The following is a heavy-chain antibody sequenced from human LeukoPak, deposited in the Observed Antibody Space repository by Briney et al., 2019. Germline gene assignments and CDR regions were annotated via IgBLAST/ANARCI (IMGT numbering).Heavy chain of an antibody. CDR2: IYTGGST. Sequence: GGSLRLSRAASGFTVSTTYMSWVRQAPGKGLEWVSIIYTGGSTYYAHSVKGRFTISRDNSKNTVYLQMNSLRAEDTAVYYCAKCDYGDYKYDYWGQGTLVTVSS. J-gene: IGHJ4*02. V-gene: IGHV3-53*01. CDR3: AKCDYGDYKYDY. CDR1: GFTVSTTY. D-gene: IGHD4-17*01.